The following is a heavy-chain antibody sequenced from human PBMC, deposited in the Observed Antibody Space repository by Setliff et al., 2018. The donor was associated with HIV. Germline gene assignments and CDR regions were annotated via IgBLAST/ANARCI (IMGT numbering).Heavy chain of an antibody. V-gene: IGHV1-46*01. CDR2: INPSSTST. CDR1: GNTFTSYY. D-gene: IGHD1-26*01. Sequence: GASVKVSCKASGNTFTSYYVHWVRQAPGQGLEWMGIINPSSTSTNYAQRFQGRVTMTRDTSTSTVYMELSSLRSEDTAVYYCARDHMSVGAWVGATSRGLFQHWGQGTLVTVSS. J-gene: IGHJ1*01. CDR3: ARDHMSVGAWVGATSRGLFQH.